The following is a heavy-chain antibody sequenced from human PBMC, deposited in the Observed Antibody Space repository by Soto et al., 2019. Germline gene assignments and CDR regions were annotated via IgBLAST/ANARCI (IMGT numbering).Heavy chain of an antibody. D-gene: IGHD3-10*01. J-gene: IGHJ4*02. CDR1: GGSISRDY. V-gene: IGHV4-59*08. CDR2: IYNSGST. Sequence: SETLSLTCTVSGGSISRDYWTWIRQPPGKGLEWIGFIYNSGSTHYNPSLRSRVTISVDTSKNQFSLKLRSVTAADTAVYYCASMGYHYGSGSYPLDYWGQGTLVTVS. CDR3: ASMGYHYGSGSYPLDY.